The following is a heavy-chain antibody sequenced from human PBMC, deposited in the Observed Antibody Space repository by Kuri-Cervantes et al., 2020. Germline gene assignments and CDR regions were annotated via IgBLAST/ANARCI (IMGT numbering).Heavy chain of an antibody. CDR1: GFTFSAYY. CDR2: ISSSGSTI. D-gene: IGHD3-3*01. CDR3: ARDGGLRFLEWSQSVDYYMDV. V-gene: IGHV3-11*01. J-gene: IGHJ6*03. Sequence: GGSLRLSCAASGFTFSAYYMSWIRQAPGKGLEWVSYISSSGSTIYYADSVKGRFTISRDNAKNSLYLQMNSLRAEDTAVYYCARDGGLRFLEWSQSVDYYMDVWGKGTTVTVSS.